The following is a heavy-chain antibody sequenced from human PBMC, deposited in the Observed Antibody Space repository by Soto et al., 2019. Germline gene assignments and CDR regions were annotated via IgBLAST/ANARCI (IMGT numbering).Heavy chain of an antibody. CDR3: ARDRAGSGYYNWFDP. CDR2: IYYSGST. Sequence: XGTLSLTCTVSGGSVSSGSYYWSWIRQPPGKGLEWIGYIYYSGSTNYNPSLKSRVTISVDTSKNQFSLKLSSVAAADTAVYYCARDRAGSGYYNWFDPWGQGTLVTVS. V-gene: IGHV4-61*01. J-gene: IGHJ5*02. CDR1: GGSVSSGSYY. D-gene: IGHD3-3*01.